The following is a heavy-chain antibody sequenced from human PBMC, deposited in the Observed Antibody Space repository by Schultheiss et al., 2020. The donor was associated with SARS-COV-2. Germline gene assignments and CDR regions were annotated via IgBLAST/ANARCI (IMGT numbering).Heavy chain of an antibody. J-gene: IGHJ5*02. V-gene: IGHV4-34*01. CDR3: ARGANLGWFDP. Sequence: GSLRLSCAVYGGSFSGYYWSWIRQPPGKGLEWIGEINHSGSTNYNPSLKSRVTISVDTSKNQFSLKLSSVTAADTAVYYCARGANLGWFDPWGQGTLVTVSS. CDR2: INHSGST. CDR1: GGSFSGYY.